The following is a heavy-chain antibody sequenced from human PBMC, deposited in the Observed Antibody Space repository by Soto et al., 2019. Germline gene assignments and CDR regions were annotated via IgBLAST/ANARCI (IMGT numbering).Heavy chain of an antibody. CDR3: ATDRANRKWPNFDS. CDR1: GGSSSIYT. V-gene: IGHV1-69*02. CDR2: VLPFLDLT. J-gene: IGHJ4*02. Sequence: SVKVSCKTSGGSSSIYTFSWVRQALGQGLEWMGRVLPFLDLTSYSQKFQGRVTITADKSTATAYLDLNKLTSEDTAFYYCATDRANRKWPNFDSWGQGTLVNVSS. D-gene: IGHD2-8*01.